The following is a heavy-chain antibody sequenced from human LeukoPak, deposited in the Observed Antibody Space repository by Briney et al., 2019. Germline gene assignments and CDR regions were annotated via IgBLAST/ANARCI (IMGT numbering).Heavy chain of an antibody. CDR1: GCTFSGFS. V-gene: IGHV3-48*01. D-gene: IGHD2-21*01. J-gene: IGHJ5*02. CDR3: AKDWEAYCGGDCYSASDS. CDR2: ISSSTDPT. Sequence: PGGSLRLSCAGSGCTFSGFSMNWVRLAPGKGLELVSYISSSTDPTYNADSVKGRFTISRDNAKDMVYLQMNSLRAEDTAVYYCAKDWEAYCGGDCYSASDSWGQGTQVTVSS.